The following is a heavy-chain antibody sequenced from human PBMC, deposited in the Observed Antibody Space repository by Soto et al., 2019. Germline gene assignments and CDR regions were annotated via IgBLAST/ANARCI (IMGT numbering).Heavy chain of an antibody. CDR2: INPNSGGT. D-gene: IGHD2-15*01. Sequence: ASVKVSCKASGYTFTGYYMHWVRQAPGQGLEWMGWINPNSGGTNYAQKFQGWVTMTRDTSISTAYMELSRLRSDDTAVYYCARGLRCSGGSCYEYYFDYWGQGTLVTVSS. V-gene: IGHV1-2*04. CDR1: GYTFTGYY. CDR3: ARGLRCSGGSCYEYYFDY. J-gene: IGHJ4*02.